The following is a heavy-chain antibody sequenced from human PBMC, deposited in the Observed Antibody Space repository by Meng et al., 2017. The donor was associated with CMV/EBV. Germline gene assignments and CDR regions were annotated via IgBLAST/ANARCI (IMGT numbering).Heavy chain of an antibody. CDR1: GFTCSSYA. CDR3: ARGQAAAGTVY. J-gene: IGHJ4*02. V-gene: IGHV3-30*04. CDR2: ISYDGSNK. D-gene: IGHD6-13*01. Sequence: LSWAASGFTCSSYAMHWVRQAPGKGLEWVAVISYDGSNKYYADSVKGRFTISRDNSKNTLYLQMNSLRAEDTAVYYCARGQAAAGTVYWGQGTLVTVSS.